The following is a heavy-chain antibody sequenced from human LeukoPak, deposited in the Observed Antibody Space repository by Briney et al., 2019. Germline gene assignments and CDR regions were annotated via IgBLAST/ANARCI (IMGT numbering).Heavy chain of an antibody. J-gene: IGHJ4*02. CDR3: ARGVYYDSSGCLY. Sequence: GSLRLSCAASGFTFSSYAMHWVRQAPGKGLEGVAVISYDGSNKYYADSVKGRFTISRDNSKNTLYLQMNSLRAEDTAVYCCARGVYYDSSGCLYWGQGTLVTVSS. V-gene: IGHV3-30-3*01. CDR1: GFTFSSYA. D-gene: IGHD3-22*01. CDR2: ISYDGSNK.